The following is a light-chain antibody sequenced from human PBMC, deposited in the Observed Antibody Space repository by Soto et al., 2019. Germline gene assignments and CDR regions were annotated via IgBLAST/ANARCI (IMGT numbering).Light chain of an antibody. CDR1: QSISSY. CDR3: QQSYSTPRTT. Sequence: DVQMTQSPSSLSASVGARVTITCRASQSISSYVNWYQQKPGKAPKLLIYAASSLQSGVPSRFSGSGSGTDFTLTISSRQPEDFPTYYCQQSYSTPRTTFSQGTKLEIK. J-gene: IGKJ2*01. CDR2: AAS. V-gene: IGKV1-39*01.